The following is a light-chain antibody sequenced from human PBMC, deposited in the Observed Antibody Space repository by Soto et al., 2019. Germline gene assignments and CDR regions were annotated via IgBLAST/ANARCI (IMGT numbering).Light chain of an antibody. J-gene: IGLJ2*01. CDR1: GSDVGAYKY. CDR2: DVS. CDR3: CAYAGSYTLV. Sequence: QSALTQPRSVSGSPGRSVTISCTGTGSDVGAYKYVSWYQQNPGKAPKLMIYDVSERPSGVPDRFSGSKSGNMASLTISGLQAEDEADYYCCAYAGSYTLVFGGGTKVTVL. V-gene: IGLV2-11*01.